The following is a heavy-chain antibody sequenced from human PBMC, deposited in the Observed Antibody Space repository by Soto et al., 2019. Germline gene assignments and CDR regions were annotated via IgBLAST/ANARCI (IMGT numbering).Heavy chain of an antibody. CDR2: ISAYNGNT. J-gene: IGHJ4*02. CDR1: GYTFTSYG. D-gene: IGHD6-6*01. CDR3: ARDKQLAGEFAY. V-gene: IGHV1-18*01. Sequence: ASVKVSFKASGYTFTSYGISWVRQAPGQGLEWMGWISAYNGNTNYAQKLQGRVTMTTDTSTSTAYMELRSLRSDDTAVYYCARDKQLAGEFAYWGQGTLVTVSS.